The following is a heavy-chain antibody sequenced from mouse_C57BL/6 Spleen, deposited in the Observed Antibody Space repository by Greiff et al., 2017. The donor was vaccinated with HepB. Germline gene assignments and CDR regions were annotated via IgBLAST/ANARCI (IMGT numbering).Heavy chain of an antibody. V-gene: IGHV1-15*01. D-gene: IGHD2-4*01. CDR2: IDPETGGT. Sequence: VQLQESGAELVRPGASVTLSCKASGYTFTDYEMHWVKQTPVHGLEWIGAIDPETGGTAYNQKFKGKAILTADKSSSTAYMELRSLTSEDSAVYYCILYDYDFRYWGQGTTLTVSS. CDR1: GYTFTDYE. J-gene: IGHJ2*01. CDR3: ILYDYDFRY.